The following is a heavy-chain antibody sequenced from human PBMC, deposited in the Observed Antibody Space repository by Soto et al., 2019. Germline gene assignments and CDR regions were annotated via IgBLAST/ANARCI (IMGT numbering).Heavy chain of an antibody. CDR3: ARGVDYGFWSGYYTAYDI. CDR1: GGSISSYY. J-gene: IGHJ3*02. Sequence: SETLSLTCTVSGGSISSYYWSWIRQPPGKGLEWIGYIYYSGSTNYNPSLKSRVTISVDTSKNQFSLKLSSVTAADTAVYYCARGVDYGFWSGYYTAYDIWGQGKMVTVSS. V-gene: IGHV4-59*01. CDR2: IYYSGST. D-gene: IGHD3-3*01.